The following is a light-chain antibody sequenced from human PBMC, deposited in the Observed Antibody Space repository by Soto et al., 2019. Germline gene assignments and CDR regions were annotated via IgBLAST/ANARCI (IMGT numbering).Light chain of an antibody. CDR1: QSISSW. Sequence: DIQMTQTPCTLSASVVDRFTITCRASQSISSWLAWYQQKPRKAPNLLIYKASTLESGVPSRFSGSGSGTEFTLTISSLQPDDFATYYCQQYNSYRTFGQGTKVDIK. CDR3: QQYNSYRT. J-gene: IGKJ1*01. CDR2: KAS. V-gene: IGKV1-5*03.